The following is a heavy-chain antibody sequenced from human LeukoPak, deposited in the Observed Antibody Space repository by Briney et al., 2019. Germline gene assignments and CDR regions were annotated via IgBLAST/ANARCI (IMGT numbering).Heavy chain of an antibody. CDR1: GFTFSSYS. J-gene: IGHJ5*02. V-gene: IGHV3-48*04. CDR3: ARGKISSSDLFDP. Sequence: GGSLRLSCAASGFTFSSYSMNWVRQALGKGLEWVSYISSSSSTIYYADSVKGRFTISRDNAKNSLYLQMNSLRAEDTAVYYCARGKISSSDLFDPWGQGTLVTVSS. D-gene: IGHD6-13*01. CDR2: ISSSSSTI.